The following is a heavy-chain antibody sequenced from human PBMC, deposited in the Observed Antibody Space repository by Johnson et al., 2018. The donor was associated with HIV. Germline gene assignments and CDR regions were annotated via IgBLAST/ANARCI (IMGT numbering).Heavy chain of an antibody. V-gene: IGHV3-30*14. D-gene: IGHD1-7*01. CDR1: GFTFSSYA. CDR2: ISYDGSNK. Sequence: QVHLVESGGGVVQPGRSLRLSCAASGFTFSSYAMHWVRQAPGKGLEWVAVISYDGSNKYYADSVKGRFTISRDNSKNTLYLQMNRLRAEDTAVYYCARDRDRLNWNYGALDIWGQGTMVTVSS. J-gene: IGHJ3*02. CDR3: ARDRDRLNWNYGALDI.